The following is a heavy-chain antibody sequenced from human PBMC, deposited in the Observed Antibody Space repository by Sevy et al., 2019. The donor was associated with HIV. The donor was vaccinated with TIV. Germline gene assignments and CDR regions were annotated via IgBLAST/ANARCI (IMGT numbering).Heavy chain of an antibody. CDR3: ASDYDSSDYYTRAFDI. J-gene: IGHJ3*02. V-gene: IGHV3-30*03. CDR2: ISHNGSKK. CDR1: GFIFGIYG. D-gene: IGHD3-22*01. Sequence: GGSLRLSCAASGFIFGIYGMHWVRQAPGKGLEWVAFISHNGSKKFYADSVRGLLTISRDNAKNTLDLQVHSLRPEDTAVYYWASDYDSSDYYTRAFDIWGQGTMVTVSS.